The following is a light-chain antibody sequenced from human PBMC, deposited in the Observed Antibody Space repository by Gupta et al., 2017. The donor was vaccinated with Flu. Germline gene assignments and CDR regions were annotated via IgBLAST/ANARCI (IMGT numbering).Light chain of an antibody. CDR2: EVN. J-gene: IGLJ1*01. CDR3: SSYTSSSTEV. CDR1: SSDVGNYNY. Sequence: SVTISCTGTSSDVGNYNYVSWYQQHPGKAPKLIICEVNKRPSGVSSRFSGSKSGNTASLTISGLQAEDEANYYCSSYTSSSTEVFGTGTQVTVL. V-gene: IGLV2-14*01.